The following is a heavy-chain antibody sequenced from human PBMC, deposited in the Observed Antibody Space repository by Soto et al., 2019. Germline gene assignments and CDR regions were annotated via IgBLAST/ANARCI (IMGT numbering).Heavy chain of an antibody. V-gene: IGHV5-51*01. CDR3: ASCIDSSGYDAFDI. CDR2: IYPGDSDT. CDR1: GYSFTSYW. J-gene: IGHJ3*02. Sequence: PGESLKISGKGSGYSFTSYWIGWVRQMPGKGLEWMGIIYPGDSDTRYSPSFQGQVTISADKSVSTAYLQWSSLKASDTAMYYCASCIDSSGYDAFDIWGQGTMVTVSS. D-gene: IGHD3-22*01.